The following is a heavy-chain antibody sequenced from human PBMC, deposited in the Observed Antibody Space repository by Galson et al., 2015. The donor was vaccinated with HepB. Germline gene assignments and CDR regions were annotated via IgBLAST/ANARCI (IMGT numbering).Heavy chain of an antibody. J-gene: IGHJ4*02. Sequence: QSGAEVKKPGESLKISCKGSGYSFISHWIGWVRQMPGKGLEWMGIIYPGESDTRYSPSFQGQVTISADKSINTAYLQWSSLKASDTAMYYCARLTERGYSYGRFGAFDYWGQGTLVTVSS. V-gene: IGHV5-51*03. CDR1: GYSFISHW. CDR3: ARLTERGYSYGRFGAFDY. D-gene: IGHD5-18*01. CDR2: IYPGESDT.